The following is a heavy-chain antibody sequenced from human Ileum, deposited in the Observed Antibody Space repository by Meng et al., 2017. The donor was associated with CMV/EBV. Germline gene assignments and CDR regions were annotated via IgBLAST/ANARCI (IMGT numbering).Heavy chain of an antibody. CDR2: INNDGSRA. J-gene: IGHJ4*02. CDR1: EFTISPNW. D-gene: IGHD1-14*01. Sequence: SLSLSCVASEFTISPNWRHWVRQVPGKGLVWVSGINNDGSRATYADFVKGRFTISRDNAKNTAYLEMNSLGPEDTAMYYCARDTEGYWGQGTLVTVSS. CDR3: ARDTEGY. V-gene: IGHV3-74*03.